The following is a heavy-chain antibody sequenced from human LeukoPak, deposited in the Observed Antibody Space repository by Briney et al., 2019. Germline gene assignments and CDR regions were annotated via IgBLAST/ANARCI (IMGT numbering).Heavy chain of an antibody. CDR3: ARALPYSSGWYKETYNWFDP. CDR1: GGSFSGYY. V-gene: IGHV4-34*01. CDR2: INHSGST. J-gene: IGHJ5*02. D-gene: IGHD6-19*01. Sequence: SETLSLTCAVYGGSFSGYYWSWIRQPPGKGLEWIGEINHSGSTNYNPSLKSRVTISVDTSKNQFSLKLSSVTAADTAVYYCARALPYSSGWYKETYNWFDPWGQGTLVTVSS.